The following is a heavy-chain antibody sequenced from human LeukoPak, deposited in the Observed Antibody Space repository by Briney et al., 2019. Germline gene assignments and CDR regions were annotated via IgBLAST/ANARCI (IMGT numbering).Heavy chain of an antibody. CDR1: GYTLTELS. D-gene: IGHD3-16*02. V-gene: IGHV1-24*01. CDR3: ARDGYDYVWGSYRYWVINWFDP. Sequence: ASVKVSCKVSGYTLTELSMHWVRQAPGKGLEWMGGFDPEDGETIYAQKFQGRVTMTEDTSTDTAYMELSSLRSEDTAVYYCARDGYDYVWGSYRYWVINWFDPWGQGTLVTVSS. J-gene: IGHJ5*02. CDR2: FDPEDGET.